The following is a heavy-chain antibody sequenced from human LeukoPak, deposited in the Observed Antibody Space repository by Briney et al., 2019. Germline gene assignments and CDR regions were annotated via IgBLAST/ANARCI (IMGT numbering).Heavy chain of an antibody. CDR2: ISAYNGNT. CDR3: ARAVVRGGDFGFPLDFDP. Sequence: ASVRVSCKASGYTFTSYGISWVRQAPGQGLEWMGWISAYNGNTNYAQRLQGRVTMTTDTSTSTAYMELRSLRSDDTAVYYCARAVVRGGDFGFPLDFDPWGQGTLVTVSS. CDR1: GYTFTSYG. V-gene: IGHV1-18*01. J-gene: IGHJ5*02. D-gene: IGHD3-10*01.